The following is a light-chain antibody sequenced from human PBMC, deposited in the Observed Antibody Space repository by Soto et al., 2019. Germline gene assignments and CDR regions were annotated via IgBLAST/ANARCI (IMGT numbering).Light chain of an antibody. Sequence: QSVLTQPPSASGTPGQRVTISCSASSGSLPVDWYQHLPGTAPKLLIYSNYQRPSGVPDRFSGSKSGTSASLVISGLQSEDDADYYCAGRDDSLSGLYVFGTGTKLTVL. J-gene: IGLJ1*01. CDR2: SNY. V-gene: IGLV1-44*01. CDR1: SGSLP. CDR3: AGRDDSLSGLYV.